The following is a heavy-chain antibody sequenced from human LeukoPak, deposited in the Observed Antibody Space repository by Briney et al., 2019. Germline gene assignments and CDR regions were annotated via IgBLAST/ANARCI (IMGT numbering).Heavy chain of an antibody. D-gene: IGHD5-18*01. CDR1: GFTFSGYA. CDR3: AKFQYLYSYGCVDY. J-gene: IGHJ4*02. Sequence: PGGSLRLSCAASGFTFSGYAMSWVRQAPGKGLEWVSAINTNGISTFYADSVKGRFTISRDNSKNTLYLQMNSLRVEDTAVYYCAKFQYLYSYGCVDYWGQGTRVTVSS. V-gene: IGHV3-23*01. CDR2: INTNGIST.